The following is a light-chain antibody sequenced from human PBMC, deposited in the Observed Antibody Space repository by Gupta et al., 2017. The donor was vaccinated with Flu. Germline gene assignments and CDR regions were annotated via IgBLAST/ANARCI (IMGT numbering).Light chain of an antibody. J-gene: IGKJ1*01. V-gene: IGKV3-11*01. CDR1: QSISSY. CDR3: QQRSNWPPTWT. CDR2: DAS. Sequence: IVLTQSPATLSLSPGERATISCRASQSISSYLDWYQHKPGQAPRLLIYDASSKATGIPARFSGSCSGTDFTLTISSLEPEDFAVYYCQQRSNWPPTWTFGQGTKVEIK.